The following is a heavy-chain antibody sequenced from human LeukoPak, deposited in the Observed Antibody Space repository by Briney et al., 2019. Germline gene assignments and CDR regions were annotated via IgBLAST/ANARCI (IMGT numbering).Heavy chain of an antibody. CDR3: ARDGFGEFLESGGMDV. CDR1: GGSISSGSYY. CDR2: IYTSGST. V-gene: IGHV4-61*02. J-gene: IGHJ6*02. Sequence: SQTLSLTCTVSGGSISSGSYYWSWLRQPAGTGLEWIGRIYTSGSTNYNPSLKSRVTISVDTSKNQFSLKLSSVTAADTAVYYCARDGFGEFLESGGMDVWGQGTTVTVSS. D-gene: IGHD3-10*01.